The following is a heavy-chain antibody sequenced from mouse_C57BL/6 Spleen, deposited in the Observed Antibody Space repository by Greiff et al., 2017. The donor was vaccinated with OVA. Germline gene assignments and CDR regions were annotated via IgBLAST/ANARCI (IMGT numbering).Heavy chain of an antibody. D-gene: IGHD2-1*01. Sequence: EVHLVESGGGLVKPGGSLKLSCAASGFTFSDYGMHWVRQAPEKGLEWVAYISSGSSTIYYADTVKGRFTISRDNAKNTLFLQMTSLRSEDTAMYYCAYYYYAMDYWGQGTSVTVSS. J-gene: IGHJ4*01. CDR2: ISSGSSTI. CDR1: GFTFSDYG. CDR3: AYYYYAMDY. V-gene: IGHV5-17*01.